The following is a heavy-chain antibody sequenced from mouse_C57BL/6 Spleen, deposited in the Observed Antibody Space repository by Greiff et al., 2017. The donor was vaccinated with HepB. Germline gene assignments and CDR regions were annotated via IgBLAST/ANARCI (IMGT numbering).Heavy chain of an antibody. J-gene: IGHJ3*01. CDR3: ARILHITTVAD. Sequence: EVQLPQSGPELVKPGASVKISCKASGYTFTDYYMNWVKQSHGKSLEWIGDINPNNGGPIYNQKFKGKTTLTVDKSSSTAYMELRSITSEDSAVYDCARILHITTVADWGQGTLVTVSA. V-gene: IGHV1-26*01. D-gene: IGHD1-1*01. CDR1: GYTFTDYY. CDR2: INPNNGGP.